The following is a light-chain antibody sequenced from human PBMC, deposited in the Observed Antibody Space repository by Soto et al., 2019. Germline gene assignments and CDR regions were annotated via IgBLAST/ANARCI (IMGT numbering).Light chain of an antibody. J-gene: IGLJ2*01. Sequence: QSALTQPASVSGSPGRSITISCTGTSSDVGGSHYVSWYQHHPGKAPKLTIYDVSNRPSGVSNRFSGSKSGNTASLTISGLQAEDEADYYCSSYTSSFTVIFGGGTKLTVL. CDR3: SSYTSSFTVI. V-gene: IGLV2-14*01. CDR1: SSDVGGSHY. CDR2: DVS.